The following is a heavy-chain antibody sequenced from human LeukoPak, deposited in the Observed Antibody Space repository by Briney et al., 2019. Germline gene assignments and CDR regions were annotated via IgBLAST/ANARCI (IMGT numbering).Heavy chain of an antibody. CDR3: ARRAAYYYYMDV. Sequence: SETLSLTCTGSGGSISSSSYYWGWIRQPPGKGLEWIGSIYYSGSTYYNPSLKSRVTISVDTSKNQFSLKLSSVTAADTAVYYCARRAAYYYYMDVWRKGTTVTVSS. J-gene: IGHJ6*03. D-gene: IGHD2-15*01. CDR2: IYYSGST. CDR1: GGSISSSSYY. V-gene: IGHV4-39*01.